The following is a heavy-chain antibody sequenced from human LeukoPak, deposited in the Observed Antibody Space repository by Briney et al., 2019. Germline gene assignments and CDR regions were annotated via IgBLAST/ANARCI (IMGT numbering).Heavy chain of an antibody. J-gene: IGHJ4*02. CDR3: ARPNGYSSGSYYDLTWDY. CDR1: GFTFSSYY. CDR2: IRPDGSEK. D-gene: IGHD3-22*01. Sequence: PGGSLRLSCAASGFTFSSYYMTWVRQAPGRGLEWVANIRPDGSEKYYVDSVRGRFTISRDNAKNSLYLQMNSLRAEDTAVYYCARPNGYSSGSYYDLTWDYWGQGTLVTVPS. V-gene: IGHV3-7*04.